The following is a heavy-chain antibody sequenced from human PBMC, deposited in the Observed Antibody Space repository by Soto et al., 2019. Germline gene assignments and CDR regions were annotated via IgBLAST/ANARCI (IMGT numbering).Heavy chain of an antibody. D-gene: IGHD2-15*01. CDR3: ASHMAPGGGSAGFEY. V-gene: IGHV1-2*02. J-gene: IGHJ4*02. CDR2: INPNSGGT. Sequence: ASVKVSCKASGYTFTGYYIHWVRQAPGQGLEWMGWINPNSGGTKYPQKFQGRVTMTRDTSIRTVYMSLTGLKSDDTAVYFCASHMAPGGGSAGFEYWGQGTLVTVS. CDR1: GYTFTGYY.